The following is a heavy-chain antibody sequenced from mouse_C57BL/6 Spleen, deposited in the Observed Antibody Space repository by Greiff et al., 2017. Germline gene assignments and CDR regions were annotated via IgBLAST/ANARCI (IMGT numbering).Heavy chain of an antibody. D-gene: IGHD2-4*01. CDR3: TRDLYDYVRAMDY. J-gene: IGHJ4*01. CDR1: GSTFSSYA. Sequence: EVKLEESGEGLVKPGGSLKLSCAAPGSTFSSYAMSGVRQTPEKRLEGVAYISRGGDYIAYADTVTGRFTISRDNARNTLYLQMSSLKSEDTAMYYGTRDLYDYVRAMDYWGQGTSVTVSS. V-gene: IGHV5-9-1*02. CDR2: ISRGGDYI.